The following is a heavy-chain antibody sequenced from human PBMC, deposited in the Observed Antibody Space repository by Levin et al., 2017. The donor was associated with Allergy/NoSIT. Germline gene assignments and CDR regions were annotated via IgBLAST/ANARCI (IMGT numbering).Heavy chain of an antibody. V-gene: IGHV1-2*06. CDR2: INPNSGGT. J-gene: IGHJ3*02. CDR1: GFTLTGYY. Sequence: PGASVKVSCQASGFTLTGYYMVWVRQAPGQGFEWMGRINPNSGGTNYAQKFQGRVTLSRDTSINAAYMDLSSLNPDDTAMYYCARDRRVALAGRGTDAFDSWGQGTMITVSS. D-gene: IGHD6-19*01. CDR3: ARDRRVALAGRGTDAFDS.